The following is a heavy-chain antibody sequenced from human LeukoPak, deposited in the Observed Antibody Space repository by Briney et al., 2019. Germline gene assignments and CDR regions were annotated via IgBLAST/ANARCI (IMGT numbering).Heavy chain of an antibody. V-gene: IGHV5-51*01. J-gene: IGHJ4*02. CDR3: ARRGVILGPRYDILTGYQL. CDR2: VFPGSSET. D-gene: IGHD3-9*01. Sequence: GESLKISCKGSGYSFTNFWIGWVLQMPGGGLQGLGIVFPGSSETRYSPSFQGQVTISADKSISTAYLQRSSLTASDTAMYYCARRGVILGPRYDILTGYQLWGQGTLVTVSS. CDR1: GYSFTNFW.